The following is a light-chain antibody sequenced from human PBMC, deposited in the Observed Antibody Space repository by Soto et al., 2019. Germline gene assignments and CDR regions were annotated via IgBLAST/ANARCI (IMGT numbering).Light chain of an antibody. V-gene: IGKV1-33*01. J-gene: IGKJ4*01. Sequence: DIQMTQSPSSLSASVGDSVTITCQASQDIMNYLNWYQQRPGKAPKVLIYEASSLETGVPSRFSGGGSGTPFTFTISSLQPEDFATYYCQQYIYLPLTFGGGTKVEV. CDR3: QQYIYLPLT. CDR2: EAS. CDR1: QDIMNY.